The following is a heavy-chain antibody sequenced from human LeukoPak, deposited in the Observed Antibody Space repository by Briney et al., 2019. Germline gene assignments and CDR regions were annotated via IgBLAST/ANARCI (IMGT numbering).Heavy chain of an antibody. CDR2: IIPILGIA. V-gene: IGHV1-69*04. D-gene: IGHD4-17*01. Sequence: ASVKVSCKASGGTFSSYAISWVRQAPGQGLEWMGRIIPILGIANYAQKFQGRVTITADKSTSTAYMELSSLRSEDTVVYYCARSTTVTTRYYGMDVWGQGTTVTVSS. CDR3: ARSTTVTTRYYGMDV. CDR1: GGTFSSYA. J-gene: IGHJ6*02.